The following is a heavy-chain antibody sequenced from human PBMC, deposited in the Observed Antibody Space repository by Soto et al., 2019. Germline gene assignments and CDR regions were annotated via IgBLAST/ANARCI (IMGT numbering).Heavy chain of an antibody. Sequence: EVLLVESGGGLVLPGGSLRLSCAASGFTFSSYAMHWVRQAPGKGLECVSAITSNGVNTDYANSVKGRFTISRDNSKNTLYLQMGSLRAEDMAVYYCARRIPFGYGMDVWGQGTTVTVSS. CDR2: ITSNGVNT. CDR3: ARRIPFGYGMDV. CDR1: GFTFSSYA. D-gene: IGHD2-21*01. J-gene: IGHJ6*02. V-gene: IGHV3-64*01.